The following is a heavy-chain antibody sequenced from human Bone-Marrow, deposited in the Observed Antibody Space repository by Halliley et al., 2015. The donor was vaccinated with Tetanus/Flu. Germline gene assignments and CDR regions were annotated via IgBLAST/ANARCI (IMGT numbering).Heavy chain of an antibody. Sequence: GKGLELFGYIHTPEPPNSTPSLKSRVPISLDPSTSQFSLKLRSVTAADTAMYYCATGGGYLIDYWGQGTLVTVSS. D-gene: IGHD3-22*01. CDR2: IHTPEPP. CDR3: ATGGGYLIDY. V-gene: IGHV4-59*13. J-gene: IGHJ4*02.